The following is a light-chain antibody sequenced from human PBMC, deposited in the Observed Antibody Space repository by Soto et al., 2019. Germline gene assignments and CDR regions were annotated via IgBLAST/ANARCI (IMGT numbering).Light chain of an antibody. CDR1: QSLVYSDGSSY. CDR3: LQGTYWPWT. CDR2: KVS. V-gene: IGKV2-30*01. J-gene: IGKJ1*01. Sequence: DVVMTQSPLSLPVTLGQPASISCRSSQSLVYSDGSSYLNWYEQRPGHSPRRLIYKVSNRDAGVPDRCSGGGSATDFTLKISRLEAEDVGVYCCLQGTYWPWTFGQGTKVEIK.